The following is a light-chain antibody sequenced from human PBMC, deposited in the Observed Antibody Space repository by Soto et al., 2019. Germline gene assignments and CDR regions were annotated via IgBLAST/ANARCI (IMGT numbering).Light chain of an antibody. Sequence: IVMTQSPATLSVSPGESATLSCRAGQHIFYNVAWYQHRPGQAPRLLINRASTRAPGVPARFSGSGAGTEFTLTISSLQPEDFAVYSCLQYHNLWAFGQGTKLEI. CDR1: QHIFYN. CDR2: RAS. J-gene: IGKJ2*01. V-gene: IGKV3-15*01. CDR3: LQYHNLWA.